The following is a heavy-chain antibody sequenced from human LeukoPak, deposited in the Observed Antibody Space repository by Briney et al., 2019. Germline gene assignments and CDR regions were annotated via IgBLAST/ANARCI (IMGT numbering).Heavy chain of an antibody. D-gene: IGHD3-22*01. CDR2: ISGSGGST. CDR3: AKGPSRLIYYDSSGYYDY. Sequence: GGSLRLSCAASGFTFSSYAMSWVRQAPGKGLEWVSAISGSGGSTYYADSAKGRFTISRDNSKNTLYLQMNSLRAEDTAVYYCAKGPSRLIYYDSSGYYDYWGQGTLVTVSS. CDR1: GFTFSSYA. J-gene: IGHJ4*02. V-gene: IGHV3-23*01.